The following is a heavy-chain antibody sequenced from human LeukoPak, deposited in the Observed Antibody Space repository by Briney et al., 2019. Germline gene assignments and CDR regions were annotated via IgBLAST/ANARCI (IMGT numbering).Heavy chain of an antibody. J-gene: IGHJ4*02. D-gene: IGHD6-13*01. CDR3: ARARIAAAGTTDY. CDR2: INHSGST. V-gene: IGHV4-34*01. Sequence: NPSETLSLTCAVYGGSFSGYYWSWIRQPPGKGLEWIGEINHSGSTNYNPSLKSRVTISVDTSKNQFSLKLSSVTAADTAVYDCARARIAAAGTTDYWGQGTLVTVCS. CDR1: GGSFSGYY.